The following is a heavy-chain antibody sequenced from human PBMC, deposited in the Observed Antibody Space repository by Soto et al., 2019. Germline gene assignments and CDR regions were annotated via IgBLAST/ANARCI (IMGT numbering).Heavy chain of an antibody. CDR1: GFTFSNYA. V-gene: IGHV3-23*01. J-gene: IGHJ6*02. CDR2: IGEGGFST. D-gene: IGHD3-16*01. Sequence: PGGSLRLSCAASGFTFSNYAMSWVRQAPGKGLEWVSVIGEGGFSTQYAASVKGRFTISRDNSKNMLSLQMNSLRSEDTAVYYCARDSITRVSSDVPGMDVWGQGTTVTVSS. CDR3: ARDSITRVSSDVPGMDV.